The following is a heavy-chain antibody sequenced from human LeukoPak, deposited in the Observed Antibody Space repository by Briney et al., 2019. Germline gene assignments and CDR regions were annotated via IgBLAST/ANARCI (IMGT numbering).Heavy chain of an antibody. CDR3: EKAAGPMTTVTTGWFDP. Sequence: PGGSLRLSCAASGFTFDDYAMHGVRQAPGKGVEGVSGMRWNRGSIGYADSVRGRFTISRDNAKNSLYLQMNSLRAEHTALYYCEKAAGPMTTVTTGWFDPWGQGTLVTVSS. D-gene: IGHD4-17*01. CDR2: MRWNRGSI. J-gene: IGHJ5*02. V-gene: IGHV3-9*01. CDR1: GFTFDDYA.